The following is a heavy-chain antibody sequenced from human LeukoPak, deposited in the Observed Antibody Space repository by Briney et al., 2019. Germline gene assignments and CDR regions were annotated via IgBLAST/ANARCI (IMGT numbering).Heavy chain of an antibody. V-gene: IGHV1-8*01. CDR2: MNPNSGNT. CDR3: ARGQIFPPSYYGMDV. J-gene: IGHJ6*02. CDR1: GYTFTSYD. Sequence: ASVKVSCKASGYTFTSYDINWVRQATGQGLEWMGWMNPNSGNTGNAQKFQGRVTMTRNTSISTAYMELSSLRSEDTAVYYCARGQIFPPSYYGMDVWGQGTTVTVSS.